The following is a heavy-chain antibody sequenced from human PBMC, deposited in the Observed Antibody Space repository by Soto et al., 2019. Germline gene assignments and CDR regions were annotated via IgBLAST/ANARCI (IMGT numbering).Heavy chain of an antibody. Sequence: ASVKVSCKSSGGTFSSYAISLVRQAPGQVRELMGWIIPIFGTANYAQKFQGRVTITADESTSTAYMELSSLRSEDTAVYYCATGSCSGGSCLDYYFDYWGQGTLVTVSS. J-gene: IGHJ4*02. CDR3: ATGSCSGGSCLDYYFDY. D-gene: IGHD2-15*01. CDR1: GGTFSSYA. CDR2: IIPIFGTA. V-gene: IGHV1-69*13.